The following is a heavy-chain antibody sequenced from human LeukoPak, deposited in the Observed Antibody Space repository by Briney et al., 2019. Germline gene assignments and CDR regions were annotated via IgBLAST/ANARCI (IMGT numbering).Heavy chain of an antibody. CDR1: GFTFSSYA. D-gene: IGHD3-3*01. CDR2: ISWNSGSI. V-gene: IGHV3-9*01. J-gene: IGHJ4*02. Sequence: QPGGSLRLSCAASGFTFSSYAMSWVRQAPGKGLEWVSGISWNSGSIGYADSVKGRFTISRDNAKNSLYLQMNSLRAEDTALYYCAKADFYYFDYWGQGTLVTVSS. CDR3: AKADFYYFDY.